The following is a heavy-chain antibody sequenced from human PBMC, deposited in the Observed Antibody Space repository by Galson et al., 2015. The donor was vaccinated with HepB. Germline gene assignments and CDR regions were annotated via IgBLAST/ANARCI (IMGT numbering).Heavy chain of an antibody. D-gene: IGHD3-3*01. Sequence: SLRLSCAASGFSFRDNYMRWIRQAPGKGLEWVSFIRGTGSTIYYADSVKGRFTISRDNAKNSLYLQMNSLRADDSAVYYCATYRDFWSDYILDYGGQGALVTVSS. CDR2: IRGTGSTI. CDR1: GFSFRDNY. CDR3: ATYRDFWSDYILDY. J-gene: IGHJ4*02. V-gene: IGHV3-11*01.